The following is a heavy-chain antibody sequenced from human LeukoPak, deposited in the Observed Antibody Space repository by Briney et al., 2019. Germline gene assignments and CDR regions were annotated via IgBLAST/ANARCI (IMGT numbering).Heavy chain of an antibody. CDR2: IRYDGSNK. D-gene: IGHD3-10*01. Sequence: PGGSLRLSCAASGFTFSSYGMRWVRQAPGKGLEWVAFIRYDGSNKYYADSVKGRFTISRDNSKNTLYLQMNSLRAEDTAVYYCAKVSGMYYYYYMDVWGKGTTVTVSS. CDR1: GFTFSSYG. V-gene: IGHV3-30*02. CDR3: AKVSGMYYYYYMDV. J-gene: IGHJ6*03.